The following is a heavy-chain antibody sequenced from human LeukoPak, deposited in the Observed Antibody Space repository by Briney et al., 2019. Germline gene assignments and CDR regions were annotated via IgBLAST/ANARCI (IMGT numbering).Heavy chain of an antibody. CDR2: INPNSGGT. Sequence: ASVKVSCKASGYIFTDYYMHWVRQAPGQELGWMGRINPNSGGTNYAQKLQGRVTMTTDTSTSTAYMELRSLRSDDTAVYYCARDLYSSGYYYWSYYFDYWGQGTLVTVSS. D-gene: IGHD3-22*01. J-gene: IGHJ4*02. V-gene: IGHV1/OR15-1*04. CDR3: ARDLYSSGYYYWSYYFDY. CDR1: GYIFTDYY.